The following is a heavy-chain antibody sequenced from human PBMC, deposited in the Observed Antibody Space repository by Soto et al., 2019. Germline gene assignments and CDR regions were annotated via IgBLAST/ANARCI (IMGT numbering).Heavy chain of an antibody. J-gene: IGHJ6*02. D-gene: IGHD2-8*02. CDR2: ISGSGGST. CDR3: AKDRVGGEDYWYYYGMDV. CDR1: GFTFSSYA. Sequence: EVQLLESGGGLVQPGGSLRLSCAASGFTFSSYAMSWVRQAPGKGLEWVSAISGSGGSTYYADSVKGRFTISSDNSKNTLYLQMNSLRAEDTAVYYCAKDRVGGEDYWYYYGMDVWGQGTTVTVSS. V-gene: IGHV3-23*01.